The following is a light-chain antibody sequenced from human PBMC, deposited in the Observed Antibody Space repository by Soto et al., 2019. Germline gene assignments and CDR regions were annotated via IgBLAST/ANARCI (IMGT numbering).Light chain of an antibody. CDR1: NIGSKR. CDR3: QVWDITTDHYV. CDR2: YDS. Sequence: SYELTQPPSVSVAPEKTARLTCGGDNIGSKRVHWYRQKPGQAPVLVIYYDSDRHSEIPERFSGSNSGNTATLTINRVEAGDEADYYFQVWDITTDHYVFGTGTKLTVL. V-gene: IGLV3-21*04. J-gene: IGLJ1*01.